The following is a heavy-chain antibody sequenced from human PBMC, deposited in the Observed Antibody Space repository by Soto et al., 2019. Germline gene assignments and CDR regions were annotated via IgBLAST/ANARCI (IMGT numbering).Heavy chain of an antibody. J-gene: IGHJ4*02. CDR1: GFTFSTYW. Sequence: EVQLVESGGGLVKPGGSLRLSCAASGFTFSTYWMFWVRQAPGKGLEWVATIKKDASEKLYVDSVKGRFTISRDNVKNSLHLQMNSLRAEDKAVYFCAGAPGWLIENWGQGTLVTVSS. V-gene: IGHV3-7*04. D-gene: IGHD5-12*01. CDR2: IKKDASEK. CDR3: AGAPGWLIEN.